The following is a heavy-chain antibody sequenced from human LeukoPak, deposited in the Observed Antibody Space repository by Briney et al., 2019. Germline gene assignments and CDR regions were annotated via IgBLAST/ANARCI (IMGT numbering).Heavy chain of an antibody. CDR3: ARGSGSWVSSSWSPVDY. CDR1: GFTFSSYG. J-gene: IGHJ4*02. CDR2: IWYDGSNK. Sequence: RSLRLSCAASGFTFSSYGMHWVRQAPGKGLEWVAVIWYDGSNKYYEDSVKGRFTISRDNSKNTLYLQMNSLRAEDTAVYYCARGSGSWVSSSWSPVDYWGQGTLVTVSS. V-gene: IGHV3-33*01. D-gene: IGHD6-13*01.